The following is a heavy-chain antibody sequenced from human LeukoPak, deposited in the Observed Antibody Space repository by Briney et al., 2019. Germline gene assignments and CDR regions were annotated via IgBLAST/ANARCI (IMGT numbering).Heavy chain of an antibody. V-gene: IGHV3-23*01. CDR3: AKDLRLVRGMGNVDY. Sequence: PGGSLRLSCAASGFTFSNYVMSWVRQAPGKGLEWVSTITLSGDTTYNADSVRGRFTISRDNSKNTLYLQMNSLRAEDTAVYYCAKDLRLVRGMGNVDYWGQGTLVTVSS. CDR1: GFTFSNYV. D-gene: IGHD6-19*01. J-gene: IGHJ4*02. CDR2: ITLSGDTT.